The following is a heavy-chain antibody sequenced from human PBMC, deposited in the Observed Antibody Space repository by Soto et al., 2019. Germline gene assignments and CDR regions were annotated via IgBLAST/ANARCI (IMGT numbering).Heavy chain of an antibody. CDR3: ARDRGYSNDSFDI. CDR1: CYTFSTYG. V-gene: IGHV1-18*01. Sequence: ASVXVSFKASCYTFSTYGISCWRQAPGQGLKCMGWIGAYNGDTNYAQKLQGRVTMTTDTSTSTAYMELTSLRSDDTAIYYCARDRGYSNDSFDIWGQATMVNV. J-gene: IGHJ3*02. CDR2: IGAYNGDT. D-gene: IGHD5-18*01.